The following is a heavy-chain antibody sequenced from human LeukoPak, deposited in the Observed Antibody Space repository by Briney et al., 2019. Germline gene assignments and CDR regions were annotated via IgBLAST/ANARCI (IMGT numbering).Heavy chain of an antibody. Sequence: SETLSLTCTVSGGSISSYYRSWVRQPPGKGLEWIGYIYYSGSTNYNPSLKSRVTLSVDTSKNQFSLKLSSVTAADTAVYFCAGDHEYSRGWSLTPHYFQPWGQGTLVTVSS. V-gene: IGHV4-59*01. CDR3: AGDHEYSRGWSLTPHYFQP. CDR1: GGSISSYY. J-gene: IGHJ1*01. D-gene: IGHD6-19*01. CDR2: IYYSGST.